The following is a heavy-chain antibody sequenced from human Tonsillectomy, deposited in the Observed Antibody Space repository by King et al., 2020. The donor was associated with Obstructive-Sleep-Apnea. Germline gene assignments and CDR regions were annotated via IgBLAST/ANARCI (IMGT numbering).Heavy chain of an antibody. CDR3: ARRKSGSSRVDS. J-gene: IGHJ4*02. CDR1: GCSISTISYY. D-gene: IGHD3-10*01. V-gene: IGHV4-39*07. CDR2: IYFMGST. Sequence: QLQESGPGLVKPAETLSLTCTVSGCSISTISYYWGWIRQPPGKGLEWIGNIYFMGSTYYNPSLRSRVTISLDTSKNQFSLKMSSVTAADTAVYYCARRKSGSSRVDSWGQGTLVTVSS.